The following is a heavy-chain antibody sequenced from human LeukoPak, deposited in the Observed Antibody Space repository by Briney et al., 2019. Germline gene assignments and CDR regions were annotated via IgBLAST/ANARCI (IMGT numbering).Heavy chain of an antibody. V-gene: IGHV6-1*01. J-gene: IGHJ6*02. D-gene: IGHD6-19*01. CDR1: GDSVSSNSAA. CDR2: TYYRSKWYN. CDR3: ARARYSSGLKYYYYYGMDV. Sequence: SQTLSLTCAISGDSVSSNSAAWNWIRQSPSRGLERLGRTYYRSKWYNDYAVSVKSRITINPDTSKNQFSLQLNSVTPEDTAVYYCARARYSSGLKYYYYYGMDVWGQGTTVTVSS.